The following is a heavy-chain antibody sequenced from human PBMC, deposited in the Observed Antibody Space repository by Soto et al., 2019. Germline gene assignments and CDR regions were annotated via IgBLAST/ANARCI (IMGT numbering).Heavy chain of an antibody. V-gene: IGHV3-33*01. CDR2: LWSDGRSK. Sequence: QVQLVESGGGVVQPGRSLRLSCAASGFTFDHYAMHWVRQAPGKGLEWVAVLWSDGRSKYYADSVKGRFTISRDSSMNTLYLQMNSLRAEDTAVFYCARDPSGPAATPYYFDYWGQGTRVTVSS. D-gene: IGHD2-2*02. CDR3: ARDPSGPAATPYYFDY. CDR1: GFTFDHYA. J-gene: IGHJ4*02.